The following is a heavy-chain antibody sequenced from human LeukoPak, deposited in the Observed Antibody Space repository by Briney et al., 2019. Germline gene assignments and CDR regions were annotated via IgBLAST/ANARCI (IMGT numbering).Heavy chain of an antibody. CDR2: ISSSGSTI. D-gene: IGHD3-3*01. CDR1: GFTFSSYD. Sequence: QPGGSLRLSCAASGFTFSSYDINWVRQAPGKGLEWVSYISSSGSTIYYADPVKGRFTISRDNAKNSLYLQMNSLGAEDTAVYYCARDHDFWSGSYTGFFDYWGQGTLVTVSS. CDR3: ARDHDFWSGSYTGFFDY. V-gene: IGHV3-48*03. J-gene: IGHJ4*02.